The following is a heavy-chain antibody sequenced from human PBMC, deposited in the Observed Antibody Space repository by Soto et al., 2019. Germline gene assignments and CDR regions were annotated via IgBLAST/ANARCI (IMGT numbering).Heavy chain of an antibody. CDR3: ARDDPKLLLDY. CDR1: GGSISSSSYY. J-gene: IGHJ4*02. CDR2: IYYSGST. V-gene: IGHV4-39*02. D-gene: IGHD2-15*01. Sequence: QLQLQESGPGLVKPSATLSLTCTVSGGSISSSSYYWGWIRQPPGKGLEWIGNIYYSGSTYYNPSLKSRVTISVDTSKNQFSLKLTSVTAADTAVYYCARDDPKLLLDYWGQGTLVTVSS.